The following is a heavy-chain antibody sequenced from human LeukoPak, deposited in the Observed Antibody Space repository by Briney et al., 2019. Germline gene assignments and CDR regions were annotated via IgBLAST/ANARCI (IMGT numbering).Heavy chain of an antibody. D-gene: IGHD3-10*01. CDR1: GFIFSNYA. V-gene: IGHV3-23*01. CDR2: ISGSGSGT. CDR3: AKERSVIN. J-gene: IGHJ4*02. Sequence: QPGGSLRLSCTASGFIFSNYAMSWVRQAPGKGLEWVSAISGSGSGTYFADSVKGRFTVSRDNSKNTLYLQMNSLRAEDSAVYYCAKERSVINWGQGTLVTVSS.